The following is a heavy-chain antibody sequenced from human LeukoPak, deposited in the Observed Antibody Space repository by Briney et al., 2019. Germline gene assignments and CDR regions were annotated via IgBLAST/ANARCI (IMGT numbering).Heavy chain of an antibody. D-gene: IGHD3-16*01. V-gene: IGHV4-59*08. CDR3: ARGGGYDPSYYYYGMDV. Sequence: SETLSLTCTVSGGSISSHYWSWIRQPPGKGLEWIGYIYYSGSTNYNPSLKSRVTISVDTSKNQFSLKLSSVTAADTAVYYCARGGGYDPSYYYYGMDVWGQGTTVTVSS. CDR2: IYYSGST. J-gene: IGHJ6*02. CDR1: GGSISSHY.